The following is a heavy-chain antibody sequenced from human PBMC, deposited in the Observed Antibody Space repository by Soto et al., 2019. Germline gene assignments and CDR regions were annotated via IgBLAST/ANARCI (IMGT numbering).Heavy chain of an antibody. CDR2: LYYGRSA. D-gene: IGHD3-22*01. V-gene: IGHV4-59*01. J-gene: IGHJ4*02. Sequence: QVQLQESGPGLVKPSETLSLTCAVSGDSISSYYCMWIRQPPGKGLESIGYLYYGRSANYNPSLKCRVTLSVDTSTNQCSLTRSSMTAADTAVYYCALRSMAVVPEYWGQGTLVTVSS. CDR1: GDSISSYY. CDR3: ALRSMAVVPEY.